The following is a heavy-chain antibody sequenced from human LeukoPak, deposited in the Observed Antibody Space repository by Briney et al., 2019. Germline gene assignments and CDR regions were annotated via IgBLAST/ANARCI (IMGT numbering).Heavy chain of an antibody. CDR2: IWDEGSNK. D-gene: IGHD1-26*01. J-gene: IGHJ4*02. CDR3: ARELPPLVKYYFDY. Sequence: PGGPLTLSCAASGFTLSSYDMHGVRRAPGKGLEWVAFIWDEGSNKYYAESVKRRFTISRDNSNNTLYLQMNSLRAEDTAVSYCARELPPLVKYYFDYWGQGTLVPVSS. CDR1: GFTLSSYD. V-gene: IGHV3-33*01.